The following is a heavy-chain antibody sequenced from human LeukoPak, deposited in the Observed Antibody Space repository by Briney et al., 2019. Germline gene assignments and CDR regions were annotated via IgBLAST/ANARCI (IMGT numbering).Heavy chain of an antibody. D-gene: IGHD6-19*01. Sequence: GGSLRLSCVASGFTFDDYAMHWVRQAPGKGLEWVSGISWNSGSIGYADSVKGRFTISRDNAKNSLYLQMNSLRAEDTASYYCAKGGGWLVRNWFDPWGQGTLVTVSS. CDR2: ISWNSGSI. J-gene: IGHJ5*02. V-gene: IGHV3-9*01. CDR3: AKGGGWLVRNWFDP. CDR1: GFTFDDYA.